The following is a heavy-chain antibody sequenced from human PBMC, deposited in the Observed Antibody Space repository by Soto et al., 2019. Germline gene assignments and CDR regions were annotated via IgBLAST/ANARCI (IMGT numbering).Heavy chain of an antibody. V-gene: IGHV3-49*03. CDR3: TRGPLWGITIFGVVIPNWFDP. J-gene: IGHJ5*02. CDR2: IRSKAYGGTT. CDR1: GFTFGDYA. Sequence: GGSLRLSCTASGFTFGDYAMSWFRQAPGKGLEWVGFIRSKAYGGTTEYAASVKGRFTISRDDSKSIAYLQMNSLKTEDTAVYYCTRGPLWGITIFGVVIPNWFDPWGQGT. D-gene: IGHD3-3*01.